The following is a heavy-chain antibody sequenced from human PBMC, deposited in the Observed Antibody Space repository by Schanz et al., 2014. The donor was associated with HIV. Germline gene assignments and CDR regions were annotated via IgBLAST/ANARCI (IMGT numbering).Heavy chain of an antibody. Sequence: QVQLVESGGGVVQPGTSLRLSCAASGVPFRNYGMHWVRQAPGKGLEWVAVIWFDGSNKNYADSVKGRFTISRDNSKDTLYLQMNSLRAEDTAVYYCARGLPRFAVTTLDSWGQGTLVTVSS. V-gene: IGHV3-33*01. CDR3: ARGLPRFAVTTLDS. J-gene: IGHJ4*02. CDR1: GVPFRNYG. D-gene: IGHD4-17*01. CDR2: IWFDGSNK.